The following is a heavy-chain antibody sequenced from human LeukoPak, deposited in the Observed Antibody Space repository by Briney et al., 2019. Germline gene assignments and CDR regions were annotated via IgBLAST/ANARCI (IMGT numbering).Heavy chain of an antibody. CDR1: GFTFSSNY. CDR2: IYSGGST. V-gene: IGHV3-53*04. J-gene: IGHJ4*02. D-gene: IGHD6-19*01. Sequence: GGSLRLSCAASGFTFSSNYMSWVRQAPGKGLEWVSVIYSGGSTYYADSVKGRFTISRHNSKNTLYLQMNSLRAEDTAVYYCARALRAGPPAFDYWGQGTLVTVSS. CDR3: ARALRAGPPAFDY.